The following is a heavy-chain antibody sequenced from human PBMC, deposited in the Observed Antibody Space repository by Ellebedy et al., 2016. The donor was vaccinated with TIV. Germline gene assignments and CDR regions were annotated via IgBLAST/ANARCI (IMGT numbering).Heavy chain of an antibody. CDR3: AKELVSRDSLTFDY. D-gene: IGHD3-9*01. Sequence: GESLKISCAASGCTFSKYAMAWVRQAPGKGLEWVSAIGPRSDYKFYADSVKGRITISRDNSENTLFLQMHSLRGEDTAVYYCAKELVSRDSLTFDYWGQGVLVTVSS. CDR2: IGPRSDYK. V-gene: IGHV3-23*01. CDR1: GCTFSKYA. J-gene: IGHJ4*02.